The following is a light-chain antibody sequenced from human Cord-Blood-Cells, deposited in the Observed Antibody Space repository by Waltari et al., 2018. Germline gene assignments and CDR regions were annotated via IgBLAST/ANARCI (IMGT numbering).Light chain of an antibody. Sequence: SYELTQPPSVSVSPGQTARITCSGDALPKQYAYWYQQKSGQAPVLVIYKDSERPSGIPERFPGSSSGTTVTLTISGVQAEDEADYYCQSADSSCTYPVFGGGTKLTVL. J-gene: IGLJ2*01. CDR3: QSADSSCTYPV. CDR2: KDS. V-gene: IGLV3-25*03. CDR1: ALPKQY.